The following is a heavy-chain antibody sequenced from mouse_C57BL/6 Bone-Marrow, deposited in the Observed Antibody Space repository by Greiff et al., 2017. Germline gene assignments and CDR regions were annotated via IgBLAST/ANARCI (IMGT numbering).Heavy chain of an antibody. V-gene: IGHV10-3*01. CDR3: LRDSSGFAY. J-gene: IGHJ3*01. CDR2: IRRKSSNYAT. Sequence: EVKVVESGGGLVQPKGSLSLSCAASGLTFNAYAMNWVRQAPGKGLDWVARIRRKSSNYATYYGASVKDRFLISRDASQRMLYLQMNHLRTEDTAMDVYLRDSSGFAYWGQGTLVTVSA. D-gene: IGHD3-2*02. CDR1: GLTFNAYA.